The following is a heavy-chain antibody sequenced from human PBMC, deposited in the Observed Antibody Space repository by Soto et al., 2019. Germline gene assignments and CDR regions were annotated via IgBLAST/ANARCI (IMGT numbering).Heavy chain of an antibody. CDR3: VRESAGTVPFDY. V-gene: IGHV3-48*01. J-gene: IGHJ4*02. D-gene: IGHD1-1*01. Sequence: GGSLRLSCAASGFAFSSYSMNWVRQAPGKGLEWISHISSSSSTIYYADSVKGRFTVSRDNAKNSLYLQMNSLRVEDTAIYYCVRESAGTVPFDYWGQGTLVT. CDR1: GFAFSSYS. CDR2: ISSSSSTI.